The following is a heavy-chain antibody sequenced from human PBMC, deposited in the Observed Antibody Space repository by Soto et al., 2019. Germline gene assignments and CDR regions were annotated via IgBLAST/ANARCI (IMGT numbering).Heavy chain of an antibody. Sequence: GGSLRLSCEASGFSFSTYSMHWVRQAPGKGLEWVSSIGRRSDIYYADSVEGRFTISRDNAKNSVSLQMNSLRDEDTAVYYCAREETAWPLAYGLDVWGQGTTVTVSS. CDR3: AREETAWPLAYGLDV. V-gene: IGHV3-21*01. CDR2: IGRRSDI. D-gene: IGHD2-21*02. J-gene: IGHJ6*02. CDR1: GFSFSTYS.